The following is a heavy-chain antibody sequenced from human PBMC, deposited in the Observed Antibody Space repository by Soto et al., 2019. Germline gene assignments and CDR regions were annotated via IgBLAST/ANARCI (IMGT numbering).Heavy chain of an antibody. V-gene: IGHV4-38-2*02. Sequence: PSETLSLTCNVSGFAISRGYYWSWVRQPPGKGLEWIGSIYPSVSSYHNPSLESRLTPSIDTSKNQFTLKLASVTAADTALYYCAREKVGTTFFDNWDQGTKVTVYS. D-gene: IGHD1-1*01. J-gene: IGHJ4*02. CDR2: IYPSVSS. CDR3: AREKVGTTFFDN. CDR1: GFAISRGYY.